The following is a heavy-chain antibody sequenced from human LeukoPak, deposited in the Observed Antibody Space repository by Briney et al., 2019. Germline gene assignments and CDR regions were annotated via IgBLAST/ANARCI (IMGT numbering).Heavy chain of an antibody. J-gene: IGHJ4*02. V-gene: IGHV1-2*02. CDR2: INPNTGGT. CDR1: GYTFTGYY. Sequence: GASVKVSCRASGYTFTGYYMHWVRQAPGQGLEWMGWINPNTGGTNYAQKFQGRVTMTRDTSISTAYMELSRLRSDDTAVYYCARDYYDFWSGYYVYSDYWGQGTLVTVSS. D-gene: IGHD3-3*01. CDR3: ARDYYDFWSGYYVYSDY.